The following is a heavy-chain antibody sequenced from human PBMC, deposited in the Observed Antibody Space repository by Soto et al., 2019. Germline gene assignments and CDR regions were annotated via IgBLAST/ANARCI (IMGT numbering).Heavy chain of an antibody. CDR1: GYRFTSYW. J-gene: IGHJ6*02. CDR2: IYPGDSDT. CDR3: AREPEHYNYGMDV. Sequence: GESLKISCQGSGYRFTSYWIGWVRQMPGKGLEWMGIIYPGDSDTRYSPSFQGQVTISADKSISTAYLQWSSLKASDTAMYYCAREPEHYNYGMDVWGQGTTVTVSS. V-gene: IGHV5-51*01.